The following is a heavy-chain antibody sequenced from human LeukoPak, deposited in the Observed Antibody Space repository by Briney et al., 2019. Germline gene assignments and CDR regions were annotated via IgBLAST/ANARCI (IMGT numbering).Heavy chain of an antibody. V-gene: IGHV4-34*01. CDR1: GGSFNEYH. D-gene: IGHD6-19*01. CDR3: ARERRVEVAARKTVAFEM. Sequence: KPSESLPHTCSVYGGSFNEYHWSWIRQPPGKRLEWIGEINHSGRTHYHPSLESRVTISVDVSKNQFSLKMNSVTAADTAVYYCARERRVEVAARKTVAFEMWGGETGVSVSS. CDR2: INHSGRT. J-gene: IGHJ3*02.